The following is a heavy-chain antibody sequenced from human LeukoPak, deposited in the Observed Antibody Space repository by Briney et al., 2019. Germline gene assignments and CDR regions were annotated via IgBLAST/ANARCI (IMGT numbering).Heavy chain of an antibody. CDR2: IRYDASNK. D-gene: IGHD2-2*01. CDR3: AKRHCSSTSCFPYYLDN. CDR1: GFTFSSYG. V-gene: IGHV3-30*02. Sequence: GGSLRLSCAASGFTFSSYGMHWVRQAPGKGLEWVAFIRYDASNKYCGDSVKGRFIISRDNSKNTLYLQMNSLRAEDTAVYHCAKRHCSSTSCFPYYLDNWGQGTLVTVSS. J-gene: IGHJ4*02.